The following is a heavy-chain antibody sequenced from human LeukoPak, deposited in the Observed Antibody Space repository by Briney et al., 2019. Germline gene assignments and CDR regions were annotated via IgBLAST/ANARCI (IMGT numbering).Heavy chain of an antibody. Sequence: GGSLRLSCAASGFTFSSYEMNWVRQAPGKGLEWVSYISSSGSTIYYADSVKGRFTISRDNAKNSLYLQMNSLRAEDTAVYYCARDLRYTAMVTGRDYYYYMDVWGKGTTVTVSS. D-gene: IGHD5-18*01. V-gene: IGHV3-48*03. CDR1: GFTFSSYE. J-gene: IGHJ6*03. CDR3: ARDLRYTAMVTGRDYYYYMDV. CDR2: ISSSGSTI.